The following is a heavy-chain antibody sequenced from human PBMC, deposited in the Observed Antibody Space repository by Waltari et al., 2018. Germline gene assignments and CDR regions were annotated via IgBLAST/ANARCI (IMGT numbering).Heavy chain of an antibody. CDR3: ASTLSRSSEVGWLGPHFDY. Sequence: QVQLVEAGAEVKKPGASEEVSCRASGYTFTSYAMKWVRQDTGKGNEWMGWLTTPPCNPTSARVFPGRVGFSVATPVITAYLPISSLKPVATAVYYCASTLSRSSEVGWLGPHFDYWGQGTLVTVSS. V-gene: IGHV7-4-1*02. J-gene: IGHJ4*02. CDR2: LTTPPCNP. D-gene: IGHD6-19*01. CDR1: GYTFTSYA.